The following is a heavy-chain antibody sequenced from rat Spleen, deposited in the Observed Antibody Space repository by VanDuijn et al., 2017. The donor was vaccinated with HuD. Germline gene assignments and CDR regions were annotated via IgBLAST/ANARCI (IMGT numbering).Heavy chain of an antibody. CDR3: ARADIAAISTDGI. J-gene: IGHJ2*01. D-gene: IGHD1-2*01. CDR2: ISPSGGST. V-gene: IGHV5-25*01. Sequence: EVQLVESGGGLVQPGRSLKLSCAASGFTFSNYDMAWVRQAPTKGLEWFASISPSGGSTYYRDSVKGRFTVSRDNAKSTLYLQMDSLRSEDTATYYCARADIAAISTDGIWGQGVMVTVSS. CDR1: GFTFSNYD.